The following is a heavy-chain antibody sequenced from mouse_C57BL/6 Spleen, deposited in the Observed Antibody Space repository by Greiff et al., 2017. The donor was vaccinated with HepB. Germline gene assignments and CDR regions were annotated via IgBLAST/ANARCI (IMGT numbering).Heavy chain of an antibody. CDR1: GYTFTTYP. CDR3: ATYSNYSRDYAMDY. V-gene: IGHV1-47*01. CDR2: FHPYNDDT. D-gene: IGHD2-5*01. Sequence: VQLQESGAELVKPGASVKMSCKASGYTFTTYPIEWMKQNHGKSLEWIGNFHPYNDDTKYNEKFKGKATLTVEKSSSTVYLELSRLTSDDSAVYYCATYSNYSRDYAMDYWGQGTSVTVSS. J-gene: IGHJ4*01.